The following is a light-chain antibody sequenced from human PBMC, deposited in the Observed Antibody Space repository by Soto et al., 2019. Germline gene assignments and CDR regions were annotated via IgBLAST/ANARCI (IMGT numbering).Light chain of an antibody. CDR3: QQFNSYPIA. Sequence: DIQMTQSPSTLSSSLGDRATITCRASQSISSWLAWYQQKPGKAPKLLIYEASSLKSGVPSRFSGSGSGTEFTLTIGGLKPDDFATYYCQQFNSYPIAFGQGTRLEIK. CDR2: EAS. V-gene: IGKV1-5*01. CDR1: QSISSW. J-gene: IGKJ5*01.